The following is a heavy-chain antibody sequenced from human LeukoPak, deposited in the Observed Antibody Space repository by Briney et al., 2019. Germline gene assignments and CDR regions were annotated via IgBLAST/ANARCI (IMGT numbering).Heavy chain of an antibody. J-gene: IGHJ4*02. CDR3: ARKKVHSSGWYRGYYFDY. CDR2: IIPILGIA. D-gene: IGHD6-19*01. V-gene: IGHV1-69*04. CDR1: GGTFSNYA. Sequence: GASVKVSCKASGGTFSNYAISWVRQAPGQGLEWMGRIIPILGIANYAQKFQGRVTITADKSTSTAYMELSSLRSEDTAVYYCARKKVHSSGWYRGYYFDYWGQGTLVTVSS.